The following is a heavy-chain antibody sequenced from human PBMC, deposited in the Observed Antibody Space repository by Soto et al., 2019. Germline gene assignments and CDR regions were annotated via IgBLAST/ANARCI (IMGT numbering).Heavy chain of an antibody. CDR2: IYYSGST. J-gene: IGHJ4*02. CDR3: ARSSAGANYFDY. Sequence: QVQLQESGPGLVKPSQTLSLTCTVSGGSISSGGYYWSWIRQHPGKGLEWIGYIYYSGSTYYNPSLKSRVTISADTSKNQFSLKLSAVTAADTAVYYCARSSAGANYFDYWGQGTLVTVSS. D-gene: IGHD3-22*01. CDR1: GGSISSGGYY. V-gene: IGHV4-31*03.